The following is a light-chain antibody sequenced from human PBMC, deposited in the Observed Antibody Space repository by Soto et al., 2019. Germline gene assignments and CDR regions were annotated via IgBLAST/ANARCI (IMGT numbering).Light chain of an antibody. Sequence: QSALTQPASVSGFPGQSITISCTGTSSDVGGYKYVSWYQQHPGKAPRLIIYEVSNRPSGVSNRFSGSKSGNTASLTISGLQAEDEADYYCSSYTSSSTWVFGGGTKVTVL. CDR3: SSYTSSSTWV. CDR1: SSDVGGYKY. CDR2: EVS. V-gene: IGLV2-14*01. J-gene: IGLJ3*02.